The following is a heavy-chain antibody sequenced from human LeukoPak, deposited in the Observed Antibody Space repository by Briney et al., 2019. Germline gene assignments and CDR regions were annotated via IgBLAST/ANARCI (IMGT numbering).Heavy chain of an antibody. V-gene: IGHV4-38-2*02. Sequence: PSETLSLTCTVSGGSISSYYYWGWVRQPPGKGLEWFGSIYHSGSTYYNPSLKSRVTISVDTSKNQFSLKLNSVTAADTAVYYCARENGGYDYLVYWGQGILVTVSS. D-gene: IGHD5-12*01. J-gene: IGHJ4*02. CDR3: ARENGGYDYLVY. CDR1: GGSISSYYY. CDR2: IYHSGST.